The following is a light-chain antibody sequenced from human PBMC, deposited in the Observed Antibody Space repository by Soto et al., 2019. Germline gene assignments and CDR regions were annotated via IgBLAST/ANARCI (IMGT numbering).Light chain of an antibody. Sequence: EIVLTQSPGTLSLYQGERATLSCRPSQNMNNIYFAWYQQKPGQAPRLLIYGVSSRATDITDSFSGTGSGPDFTLTISRLEPEDFAVYYCKQYGSSPQTYGQGTKVDIK. CDR1: QNMNNIY. J-gene: IGKJ1*01. V-gene: IGKV3-20*01. CDR3: KQYGSSPQT. CDR2: GVS.